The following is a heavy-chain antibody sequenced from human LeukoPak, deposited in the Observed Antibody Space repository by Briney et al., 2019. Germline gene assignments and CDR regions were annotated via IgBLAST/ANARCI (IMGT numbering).Heavy chain of an antibody. CDR1: GFTVSSNY. V-gene: IGHV3-53*01. CDR2: IYSGGST. Sequence: GGSLRLSCTASGFTVSSNYMSWVRQAPGKGLEWVSVIYSGGSTYYADSVKGRFTISRDNSKNTLYLQMNSLRAEDTAVYYCARDRLYSSSSEDYWGQGTLVTVSS. D-gene: IGHD6-6*01. J-gene: IGHJ4*02. CDR3: ARDRLYSSSSEDY.